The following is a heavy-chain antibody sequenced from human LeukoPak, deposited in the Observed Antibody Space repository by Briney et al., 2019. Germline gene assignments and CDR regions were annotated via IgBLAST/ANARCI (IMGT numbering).Heavy chain of an antibody. D-gene: IGHD6-19*01. V-gene: IGHV4-59*08. CDR1: GASISSNY. J-gene: IGHJ4*02. CDR2: INNNGRI. Sequence: PSETLSLTCTVSGASISSNYWSWIRQSPGKELEWIAYINNNGRINYNPSLKSRVTISADTSKNQFSLNVRSVTAADTAVYYCARGAGWYDYWGRGTQVTVFS. CDR3: ARGAGWYDY.